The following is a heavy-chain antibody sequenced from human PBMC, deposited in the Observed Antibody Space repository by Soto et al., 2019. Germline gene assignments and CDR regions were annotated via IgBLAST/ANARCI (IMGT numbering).Heavy chain of an antibody. CDR3: ARGQRQDGGQFEDAFEI. V-gene: IGHV5-51*01. CDR1: GYSFTSHW. CDR2: IYPGDSDT. D-gene: IGHD2-15*01. Sequence: GESLKISCKGSGYSFTSHWIGWVRQMPGTGLEWMGIIYPGDSDTRYSPSFQGQVTMSADKSISSAYLQWSGLKASDTAMYYCARGQRQDGGQFEDAFEIWGQGTMVTV. J-gene: IGHJ3*02.